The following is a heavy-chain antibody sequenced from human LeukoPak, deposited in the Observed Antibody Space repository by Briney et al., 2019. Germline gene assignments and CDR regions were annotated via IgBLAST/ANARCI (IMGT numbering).Heavy chain of an antibody. V-gene: IGHV3-74*01. CDR2: INSGGSSA. J-gene: IGHJ4*02. Sequence: GSLRLSCAASGFTFSTYWMHWVRQVAGRVLVWFSHINSGGSSARYADPVKGRFTISRDNAKNTVYLQMNSLRGEDTAVYYCARGSTIAAAALDYWGQGTLVTVSS. CDR3: ARGSTIAAAALDY. CDR1: GFTFSTYW. D-gene: IGHD6-13*01.